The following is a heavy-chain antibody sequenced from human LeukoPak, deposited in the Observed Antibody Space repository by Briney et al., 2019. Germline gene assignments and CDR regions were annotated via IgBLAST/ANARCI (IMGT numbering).Heavy chain of an antibody. J-gene: IGHJ4*02. CDR2: ISSCGSVI. V-gene: IGHV3-21*01. CDR3: ARDLGARGY. D-gene: IGHD3-16*01. Sequence: GGSLRLSCATSGFTFSDYTMNWVRQAPGKRLEWLSSISSCGSVIYYADSVKGRFTISRDNANNSLYLQMNSLRADDTAVYYCARDLGARGYWGRGILVTVSS. CDR1: GFTFSDYT.